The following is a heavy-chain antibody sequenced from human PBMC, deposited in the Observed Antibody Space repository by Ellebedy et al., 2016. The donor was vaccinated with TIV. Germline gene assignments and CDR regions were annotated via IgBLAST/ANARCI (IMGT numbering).Heavy chain of an antibody. CDR2: ISWNSGSI. CDR3: ASGAGILGIAVAGVASDWFDP. V-gene: IGHV3-9*01. Sequence: GGSLRLXCAASGSTFDDYAMHWVRQAPGKGLEWVSVISWNSGSIGYADSVKGRFTISRDNAKNTLYLQMNSLRAEDTAVYYCASGAGILGIAVAGVASDWFDPWGQGTLVTVSS. D-gene: IGHD6-19*01. CDR1: GSTFDDYA. J-gene: IGHJ5*02.